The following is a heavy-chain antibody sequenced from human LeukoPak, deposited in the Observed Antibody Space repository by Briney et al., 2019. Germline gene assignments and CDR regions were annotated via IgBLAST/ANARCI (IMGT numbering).Heavy chain of an antibody. CDR3: ARDDSLVVPPGIIDY. D-gene: IGHD2-15*01. CDR2: KYYSGNT. CDR1: GGSVTSSSYY. V-gene: IGHV4-39*07. J-gene: IGHJ4*02. Sequence: SETLSLTCTVSGGSVTSSSYYWAWIRQPPGKGLEWIGSKYYSGNTYYNPSLKSRLTISVDTSKNQFSLKLSSVTAADTAVYYCARDDSLVVPPGIIDYWGQGTPVTVSS.